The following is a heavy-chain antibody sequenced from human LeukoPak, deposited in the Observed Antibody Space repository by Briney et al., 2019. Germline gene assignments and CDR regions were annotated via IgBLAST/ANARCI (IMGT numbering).Heavy chain of an antibody. CDR3: ASSKWGWFGDYYYYGMDV. CDR2: INLNSGGT. V-gene: IGHV1-2*02. J-gene: IGHJ6*02. CDR1: GYTFTGYY. D-gene: IGHD3-10*01. Sequence: ASVKVSCRASGYTFTGYYMHWVRQAPGQGLEWMGWINLNSGGTNYAQKFQGRVTMTRDTSISTAYMELSRLRSDDTAVYYCASSKWGWFGDYYYYGMDVWGQGTTVTVSS.